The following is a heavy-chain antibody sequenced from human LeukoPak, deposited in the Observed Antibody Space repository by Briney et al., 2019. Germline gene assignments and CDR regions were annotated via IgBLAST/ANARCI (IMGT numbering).Heavy chain of an antibody. CDR3: ASTTVQLVPPEYFQH. CDR2: IYTSGST. Sequence: SETLSLTCTVSGGSISSYYWSWIRQPAGKGLEWIGRIYTSGSTNYNPSLKSRVTMSVDTSKNQFSLKLSSVTAADTAVYYCASTTVQLVPPEYFQHWGQGTLVTVSS. D-gene: IGHD6-6*01. J-gene: IGHJ1*01. V-gene: IGHV4-4*07. CDR1: GGSISSYY.